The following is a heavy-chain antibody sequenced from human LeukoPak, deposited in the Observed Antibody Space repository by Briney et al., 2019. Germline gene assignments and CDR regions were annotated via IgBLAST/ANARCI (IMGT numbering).Heavy chain of an antibody. D-gene: IGHD3-3*01. CDR1: GGSFSGYY. V-gene: IGHV4-34*01. CDR2: INHSGST. CDR3: ARVDFWSGYTTD. Sequence: SETLSLTCAVYGGSFSGYYWSWIHQPPGKGLEWIGEINHSGSTNYNPSLKSRVTISVDTSKNQFSLKLSSVTAADTAVYYCARVDFWSGYTTDWGQGTLVTVSS. J-gene: IGHJ4*02.